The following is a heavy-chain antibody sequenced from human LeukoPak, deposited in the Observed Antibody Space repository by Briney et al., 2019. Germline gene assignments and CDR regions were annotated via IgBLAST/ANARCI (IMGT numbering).Heavy chain of an antibody. Sequence: SQTLSLTCAISGDSVSSNSAAWNWIRQSPSRGLEWLGRTYYRSKWYNDYAVSVKSRITINPDTSKNQFSLLLNSVTPEDTAVYYCARADALSYDFWSGYFEPGGYYFDYWGQGTLVTVSS. J-gene: IGHJ4*02. D-gene: IGHD3-3*01. CDR1: GDSVSSNSAA. V-gene: IGHV6-1*01. CDR3: ARADALSYDFWSGYFEPGGYYFDY. CDR2: TYYRSKWYN.